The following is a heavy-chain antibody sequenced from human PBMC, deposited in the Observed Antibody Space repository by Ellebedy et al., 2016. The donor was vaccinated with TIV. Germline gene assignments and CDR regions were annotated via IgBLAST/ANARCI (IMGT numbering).Heavy chain of an antibody. CDR3: AKVQVYYDYGVWYSDF. CDR1: GFTFSSYA. J-gene: IGHJ2*01. V-gene: IGHV3-23*01. Sequence: GGSLRLSXAASGFTFSSYAMTWVRQAPGKGLEWVSGITGSGGGPYYADSVKGRFTISRDNSKNTLYLQMNSLRAEDTAVYFCAKVQVYYDYGVWYSDFWGRGTLVTVSS. D-gene: IGHD4-17*01. CDR2: ITGSGGGP.